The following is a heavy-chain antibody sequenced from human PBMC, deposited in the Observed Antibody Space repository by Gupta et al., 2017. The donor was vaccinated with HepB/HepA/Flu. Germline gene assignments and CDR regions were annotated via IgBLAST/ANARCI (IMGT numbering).Heavy chain of an antibody. D-gene: IGHD1-7*01. J-gene: IGHJ4*02. Sequence: EIQLVESGGGLVQPGGSLRLSCAASGFTVHNNHMRWVRQAPGKGLEWVSLIYSGGETFYADSLKDRFIISRDSSKNTLFLQINSLRDEDTGIYYCARGGTYGGTWGQGTLVTVSS. CDR2: IYSGGET. V-gene: IGHV3-66*01. CDR1: GFTVHNNH. CDR3: ARGGTYGGT.